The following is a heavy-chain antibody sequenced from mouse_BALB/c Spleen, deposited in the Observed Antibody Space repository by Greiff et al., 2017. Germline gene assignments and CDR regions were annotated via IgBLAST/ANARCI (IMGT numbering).Heavy chain of an antibody. V-gene: IGHV1-80*01. Sequence: VQLQQSGAELVRPGSSVKISCKASGYAFSSYWMNLVKQRPGQGLEWIGQIYPGDGDTNYNGKFKGKATLTADKSSSTAYMQLSSLTSEDSAFYFCARWEGYDVGYWGQGTTLTVSS. CDR2: IYPGDGDT. CDR3: ARWEGYDVGY. CDR1: GYAFSSYW. J-gene: IGHJ2*01. D-gene: IGHD2-2*01.